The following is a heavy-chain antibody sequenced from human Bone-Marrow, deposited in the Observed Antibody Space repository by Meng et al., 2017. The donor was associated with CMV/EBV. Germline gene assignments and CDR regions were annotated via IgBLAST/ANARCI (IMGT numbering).Heavy chain of an antibody. D-gene: IGHD2-15*01. CDR3: AKDLGGPTDY. CDR1: GFTFSSYA. Sequence: GESLKISCAASGFTFSSYAMHWVRQAPGKGLEWVAVIWYDGSNKYYADSVKGRFTISRDNSKNTLYLQMNSLRAEDTAVYYCAKDLGGPTDYWGQGTLVTFSS. J-gene: IGHJ4*02. CDR2: IWYDGSNK. V-gene: IGHV3-33*06.